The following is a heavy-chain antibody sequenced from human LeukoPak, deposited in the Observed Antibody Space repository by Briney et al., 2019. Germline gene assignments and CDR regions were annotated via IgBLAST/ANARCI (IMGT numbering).Heavy chain of an antibody. D-gene: IGHD6-19*01. CDR3: TRGGLAVAGRGDY. CDR2: MNPNSGNT. J-gene: IGHJ4*02. Sequence: ASVKVSCKASGYTFTSYDINWVRQATGQGLEWMGWMNPNSGNTGYAQKFQGRVTMTRDMSTSTVYMELSSLRSEDTAVYYCTRGGLAVAGRGDYWGQGTLVTVSS. V-gene: IGHV1-8*01. CDR1: GYTFTSYD.